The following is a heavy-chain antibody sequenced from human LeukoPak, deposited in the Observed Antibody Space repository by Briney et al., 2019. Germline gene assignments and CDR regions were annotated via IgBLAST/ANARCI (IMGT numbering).Heavy chain of an antibody. V-gene: IGHV1-46*01. Sequence: ASVKVSCKASGYTFTSYYMHWVRQAPGQGLEWMGIINPTGGSTSSAQKFQGRVTMTRDTSTSTVYMELSSLRAEDTAVYHCAKDKYSPVRSMSEAAYYFDFWGPGTLVTVSS. J-gene: IGHJ4*02. CDR2: INPTGGST. CDR3: AKDKYSPVRSMSEAAYYFDF. CDR1: GYTFTSYY. D-gene: IGHD6-13*01.